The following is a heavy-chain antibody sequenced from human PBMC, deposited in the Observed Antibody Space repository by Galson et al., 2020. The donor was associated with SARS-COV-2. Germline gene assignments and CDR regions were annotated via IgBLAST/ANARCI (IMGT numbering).Heavy chain of an antibody. V-gene: IGHV3-11*01. CDR1: GFTFSDYY. D-gene: IGHD5-12*01. CDR2: ISETLSTI. CDR3: ARVSGGYDYPFDY. J-gene: IGHJ4*02. Sequence: GESLKISCAASGFTFSDYYMTWVRQAPGKGLEWVSSISETLSTIEYADSVKGRFTISRDNAKNSLYLQMNSLRAEDTAVYYCARVSGGYDYPFDYWGQGTLVTVSS.